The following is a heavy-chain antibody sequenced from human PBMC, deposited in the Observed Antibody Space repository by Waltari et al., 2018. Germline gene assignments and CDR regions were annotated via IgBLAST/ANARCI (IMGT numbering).Heavy chain of an antibody. Sequence: QVQLQESGPGLVKPSETLSLTCTVSGGSISSYYWSWIRQPAGKGLEWIGRIYTSGSTNYSPSLRSRVTMSVDTSKNQFSLKLSSVTAADTAVYYCAGAPGYCSSTSCIYWYFDLWGRGTLVTVSS. D-gene: IGHD2-2*01. J-gene: IGHJ2*01. CDR3: AGAPGYCSSTSCIYWYFDL. CDR2: IYTSGST. V-gene: IGHV4-4*07. CDR1: GGSISSYY.